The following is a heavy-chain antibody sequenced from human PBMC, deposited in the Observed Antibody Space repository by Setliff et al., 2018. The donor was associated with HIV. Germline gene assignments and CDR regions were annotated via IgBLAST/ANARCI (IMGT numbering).Heavy chain of an antibody. CDR2: INPNSDNT. J-gene: IGHJ6*03. Sequence: ASVKVSCKASGYAFNSYTLNWVRQATGRGLEWMGWINPNSDNTAYAQKFQGRLTMTRNTSTGTVHMELSSLRSEDTAVYYCARIGRTPYYYYYMDVW. CDR1: GYAFNSYT. CDR3: ARIGRTPYYYYYMDV. D-gene: IGHD2-15*01. V-gene: IGHV1-8*01.